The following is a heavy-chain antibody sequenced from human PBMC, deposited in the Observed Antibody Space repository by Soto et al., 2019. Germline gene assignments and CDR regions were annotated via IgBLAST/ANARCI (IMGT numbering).Heavy chain of an antibody. V-gene: IGHV3-53*01. CDR2: IYSGGST. CDR1: GLTGRSSD. Sequence: GGSHRVSSTAAGLTGRSSDRSWVSQAPGKGLERVSIIYSGGSTYYADSVKGRFTISRDNSKNTLYLQMNSLRPEDTAVYYCARDSSNWSFWDYWGQGTLVTVSS. J-gene: IGHJ4*02. CDR3: ARDSSNWSFWDY. D-gene: IGHD6-13*01.